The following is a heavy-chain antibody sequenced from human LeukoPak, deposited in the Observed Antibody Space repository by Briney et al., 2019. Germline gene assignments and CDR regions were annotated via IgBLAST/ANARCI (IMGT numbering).Heavy chain of an antibody. CDR2: IIPIFGTA. J-gene: IGHJ4*02. Sequence: SVKVSCKASGGTFSSYAISWVRQAPGQGLEWMGGIIPIFGTANYAQKFQGRVTITADKSTSTAYMELSSLRSEDTAVYYCARGPSYYDSSGYYPFDYWGQGTLVTVSS. V-gene: IGHV1-69*06. D-gene: IGHD3-22*01. CDR1: GGTFSSYA. CDR3: ARGPSYYDSSGYYPFDY.